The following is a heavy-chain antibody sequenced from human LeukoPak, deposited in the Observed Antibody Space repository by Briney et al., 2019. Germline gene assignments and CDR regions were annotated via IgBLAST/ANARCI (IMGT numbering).Heavy chain of an antibody. V-gene: IGHV3-7*01. J-gene: IGHJ6*02. CDR1: GFTFSSYW. Sequence: GGSLRLSCAASGFTFSSYWMSWVRQAPGKGLEWVANIKQDGSEKYYVDSVKGRFTISRDNAKNSLYLQMNSLRAEDTAVYYCAGLRGKQWLANYYYYGMDVWGQGTTVTVSS. D-gene: IGHD6-19*01. CDR2: IKQDGSEK. CDR3: AGLRGKQWLANYYYYGMDV.